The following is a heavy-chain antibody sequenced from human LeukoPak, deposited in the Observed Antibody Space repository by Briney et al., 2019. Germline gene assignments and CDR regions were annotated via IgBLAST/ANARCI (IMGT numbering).Heavy chain of an antibody. Sequence: ASVKVSCKASGYTFTSYDINWVRQATGQGLEWMGCMNPNGGNTGYAQKFQGRVTMTRNTSISTAYMELSSLRSEDTAVYYCASLRPSYCSSTSCFGDAFDIWGQGTMVTVSS. V-gene: IGHV1-8*01. J-gene: IGHJ3*02. CDR3: ASLRPSYCSSTSCFGDAFDI. D-gene: IGHD2-2*01. CDR2: MNPNGGNT. CDR1: GYTFTSYD.